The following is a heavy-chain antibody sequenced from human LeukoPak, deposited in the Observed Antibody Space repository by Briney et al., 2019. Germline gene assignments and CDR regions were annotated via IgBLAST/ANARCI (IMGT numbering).Heavy chain of an antibody. CDR3: ARSPSSWYGGDAFDI. V-gene: IGHV3-9*01. J-gene: IGHJ3*02. D-gene: IGHD6-13*01. CDR2: ISWNSGSI. CDR1: GFTFDDYA. Sequence: GGTLRLSCAASGFTFDDYAMHWVRQAPGKGLEWVSGISWNSGSIGYADSVKGRFTISRDNAKNSLYLQMNSLRAEDTALYYCARSPSSWYGGDAFDIWGQGTMVTVSS.